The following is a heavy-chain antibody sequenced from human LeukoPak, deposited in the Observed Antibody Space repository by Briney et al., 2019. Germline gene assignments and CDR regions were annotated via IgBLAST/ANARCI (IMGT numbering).Heavy chain of an antibody. CDR1: GFTFSSYA. D-gene: IGHD3-16*01. Sequence: PGGSLRLSCAASGFTFSSYAMSWVRQAPGKGLEWVAVIWYDGSNKYYADSVKGRFTISRDNSKNTLYLQMNSLRAEDTAVYYCARAPQLGYDYVSGDAFDIWGQGTMVTVSS. J-gene: IGHJ3*02. V-gene: IGHV3-33*08. CDR2: IWYDGSNK. CDR3: ARAPQLGYDYVSGDAFDI.